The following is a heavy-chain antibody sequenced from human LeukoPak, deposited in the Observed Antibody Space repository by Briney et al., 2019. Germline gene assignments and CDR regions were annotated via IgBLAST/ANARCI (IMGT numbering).Heavy chain of an antibody. D-gene: IGHD1-26*01. V-gene: IGHV3-74*01. CDR3: AKDSRSARTHY. CDR1: GFTSSSYW. Sequence: GGSLRLSCAASGFTSSSYWMHWVRQVPGKGLVWVSRINSDGSSTSYADSVKGRFTISRDNAKNTLYLQMNSLRAEDTAVYYCAKDSRSARTHYWGQGTLVTVSS. CDR2: INSDGSST. J-gene: IGHJ4*02.